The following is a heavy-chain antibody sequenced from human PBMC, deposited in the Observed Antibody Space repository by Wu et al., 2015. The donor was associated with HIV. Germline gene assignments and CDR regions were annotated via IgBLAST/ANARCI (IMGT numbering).Heavy chain of an antibody. CDR3: ARGPLDYDILTGYYLYYYYMDV. CDR2: INHNSGGA. V-gene: IGHV1-2*02. D-gene: IGHD3-9*01. CDR1: GDIFSDYG. Sequence: QVQLVQSGAEVKKPGASVKVSCKASGDIFSDYGVHWVRQAPGXGLEWMGWINHNSGGATYAQKFHGRVAMTRDTSVSLAFMELSRLRFDDTAVYYCARGPLDYDILTGYYLYYYYMDVWGKGTTVTVSS. J-gene: IGHJ6*03.